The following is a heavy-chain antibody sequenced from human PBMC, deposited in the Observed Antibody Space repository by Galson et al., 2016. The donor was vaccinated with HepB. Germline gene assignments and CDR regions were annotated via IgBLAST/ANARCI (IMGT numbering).Heavy chain of an antibody. V-gene: IGHV1-18*04. CDR1: GYTFISYG. J-gene: IGHJ4*02. Sequence: SVKVSCKASGYTFISYGMSWVRQAPGQGLEWMGWISGNNGTTNNAQNLQGRVTMTADTSTSTAYMELRRLRSDDTAVYYCARNAGTYYDFWRPISTSYYFDYWGQGTLVTVSS. D-gene: IGHD3-3*01. CDR3: ARNAGTYYDFWRPISTSYYFDY. CDR2: ISGNNGTT.